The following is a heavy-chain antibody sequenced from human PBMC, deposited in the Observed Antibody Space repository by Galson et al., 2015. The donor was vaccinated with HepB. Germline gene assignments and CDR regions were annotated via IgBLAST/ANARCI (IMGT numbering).Heavy chain of an antibody. CDR1: GFTFSSYW. Sequence: SLRLSCAASGFTFSSYWMSWVRQAPGKGLEWVANIKQDGSEKYYVDSVKGRFTISRDNAKNSLYLQMNSLRAEDTAVYYCARDNLSGFYSSGWYYYYGMDVWGQGTTVTVSS. D-gene: IGHD6-19*01. CDR3: ARDNLSGFYSSGWYYYYGMDV. V-gene: IGHV3-7*01. CDR2: IKQDGSEK. J-gene: IGHJ6*02.